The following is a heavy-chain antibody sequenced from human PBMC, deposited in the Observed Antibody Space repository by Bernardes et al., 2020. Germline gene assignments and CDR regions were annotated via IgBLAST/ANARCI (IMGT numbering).Heavy chain of an antibody. CDR3: ARDAPKNGNYYFPLFDY. J-gene: IGHJ4*02. D-gene: IGHD1-26*01. V-gene: IGHV1-18*01. Sequence: ASVKVSCKTSGYTFTSYGISWVRQAPGQGLEWMGWISAYSGNTNYAQKLQGRVTMTTDTSTSTAYMELRSLRSDDTAVYYCARDAPKNGNYYFPLFDYWGQGTLVTVSS. CDR2: ISAYSGNT. CDR1: GYTFTSYG.